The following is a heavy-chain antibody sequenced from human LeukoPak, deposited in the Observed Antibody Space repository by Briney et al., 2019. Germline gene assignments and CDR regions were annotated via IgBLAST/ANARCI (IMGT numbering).Heavy chain of an antibody. J-gene: IGHJ4*02. CDR1: GFTFSSYS. Sequence: GGSLRLSCAASGFTFSSYSMNWVRQAPGKGLEWVSSISSSSSYLYYADSVKGRFTISRDNAKNSLYLQMNSLRAEDTAVYYCARAPPRRGYFDYWGQGTLVTVSS. CDR3: ARAPPRRGYFDY. CDR2: ISSSSSYL. V-gene: IGHV3-21*01.